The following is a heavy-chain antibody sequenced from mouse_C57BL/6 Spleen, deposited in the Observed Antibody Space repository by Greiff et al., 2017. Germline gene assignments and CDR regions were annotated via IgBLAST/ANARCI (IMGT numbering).Heavy chain of an antibody. CDR3: ARNFPDYYGSSYNFDY. D-gene: IGHD1-1*01. CDR1: GFSLTSYA. Sequence: QVQLKESGPGLVAPSQSLSITCTVSGFSLTSYAISWVRQPPGKGLEWLGVIWTGGGTNYNSALKSRLSISKDNSKSQVFLKMNSLQTDDTARYYCARNFPDYYGSSYNFDYWGQGTTLTVSS. CDR2: IWTGGGT. V-gene: IGHV2-9-1*01. J-gene: IGHJ2*01.